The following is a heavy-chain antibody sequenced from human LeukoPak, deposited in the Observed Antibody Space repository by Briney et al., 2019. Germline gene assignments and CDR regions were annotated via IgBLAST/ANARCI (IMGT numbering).Heavy chain of an antibody. CDR3: ATDRNTNAWSYY. CDR2: IRASAGTT. V-gene: IGHV3-23*01. J-gene: IGHJ4*02. Sequence: GGSLRLSCTASGFTFSSYGMCWVRQAPGKGLEWLSAIRASAGTTYYADSVKGRFTISRDNSKNTLYLQMNSLRAEDTAVYFCATDRNTNAWSYYWGQGTLVTVSS. D-gene: IGHD1-1*01. CDR1: GFTFSSYG.